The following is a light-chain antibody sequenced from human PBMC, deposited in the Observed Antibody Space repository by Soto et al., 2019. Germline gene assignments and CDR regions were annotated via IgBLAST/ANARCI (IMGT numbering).Light chain of an antibody. CDR3: QWYSSYSYT. J-gene: IGKJ2*01. CDR2: KAS. CDR1: QSISSW. V-gene: IGKV1-5*03. Sequence: DIQMTQSPSTLSASVGDRVTITCRASQSISSWLAWYQQKPGKAPKLLIYKASSLESGVPSRFSGSGSGTEFTITVNYLPTVNFETYCCQWYSSYSYTVGQ.